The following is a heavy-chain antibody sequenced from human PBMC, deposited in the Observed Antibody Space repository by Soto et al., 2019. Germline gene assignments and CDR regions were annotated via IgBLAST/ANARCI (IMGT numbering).Heavy chain of an antibody. V-gene: IGHV3-21*01. J-gene: IGHJ5*02. D-gene: IGHD6-25*01. CDR3: TRDASRESSARGWFDP. Sequence: GRALRLSCAASGFTCRSFTMNWVRQAPGKGLEWVSTISSNSAYIYYTDALRGRFTISRDNAKNSLHLQMNSLRAEDTAVYYCTRDASRESSARGWFDPWGPGTLVTASS. CDR1: GFTCRSFT. CDR2: ISSNSAYI.